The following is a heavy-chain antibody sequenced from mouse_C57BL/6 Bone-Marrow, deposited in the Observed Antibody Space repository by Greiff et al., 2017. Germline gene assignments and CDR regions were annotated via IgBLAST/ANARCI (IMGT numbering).Heavy chain of an antibody. CDR3: TRETAQALFLYAMDD. Sequence: DVQLVESGEGLVKPGGSLKLSCAASGFTFSSYAMSWVRQTPEKRLEWVAYISSGGDYIYYADTVKGRFTISRDNARNTLYLQMSSLKSEDTAMYYCTRETAQALFLYAMDDWGQGTSVTVSS. J-gene: IGHJ4*01. CDR2: ISSGGDYI. D-gene: IGHD3-2*02. CDR1: GFTFSSYA. V-gene: IGHV5-9-1*02.